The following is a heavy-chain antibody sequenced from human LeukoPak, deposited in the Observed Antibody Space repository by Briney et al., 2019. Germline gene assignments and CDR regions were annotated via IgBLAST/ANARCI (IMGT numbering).Heavy chain of an antibody. Sequence: PSETLSLTCTVSGGSISSYYWSWIRQPPGKGLEWIGYIYYSGSTNYNPSLKSRVTISVDTSKNQFSLKLSSVTAADTAVYYCARGLYSSGWHPFDYWGQGTLVTVSS. CDR1: GGSISSYY. D-gene: IGHD6-19*01. J-gene: IGHJ4*02. CDR3: ARGLYSSGWHPFDY. CDR2: IYYSGST. V-gene: IGHV4-59*01.